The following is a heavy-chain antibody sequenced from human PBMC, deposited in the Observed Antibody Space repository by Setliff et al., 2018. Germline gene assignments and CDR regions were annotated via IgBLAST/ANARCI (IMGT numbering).Heavy chain of an antibody. CDR3: ARDLSTTVMTRSWYYFDY. V-gene: IGHV1-18*01. D-gene: IGHD4-17*01. J-gene: IGHJ4*02. CDR2: ISPYNSNT. Sequence: ASVKVSCKASGYTFTTHGLHWVRQAPGQGLEWMGWISPYNSNTNYAQNFQGRVTMTTDTSTSTAYMELRSLRSDDTAMYYCARDLSTTVMTRSWYYFDYWGQGTLVTVSS. CDR1: GYTFTTHG.